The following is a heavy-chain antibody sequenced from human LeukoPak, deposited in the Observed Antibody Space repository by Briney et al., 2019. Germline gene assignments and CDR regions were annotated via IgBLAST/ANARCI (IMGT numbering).Heavy chain of an antibody. J-gene: IGHJ4*02. CDR2: VSSNGGTT. Sequence: GGSLRLSCSASGFTFSSYAMHWVRQAPGKGLEYVSAVSSNGGTTYYADSVKGRFTISRDNSKNTLYLQMSSLRVEDTSIYYCVKGLLPQLVFNFDSWGQGTLVTVSS. D-gene: IGHD6-13*01. CDR3: VKGLLPQLVFNFDS. CDR1: GFTFSSYA. V-gene: IGHV3-64D*06.